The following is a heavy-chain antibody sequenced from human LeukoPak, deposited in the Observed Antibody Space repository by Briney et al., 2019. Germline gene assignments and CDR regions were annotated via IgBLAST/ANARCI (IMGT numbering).Heavy chain of an antibody. J-gene: IGHJ4*02. CDR2: MNPNSGNT. CDR3: ARVRGMAVGDY. CDR1: GYTFTSYD. Sequence: GASVKVSCKASGYTFTSYDINWVRQATGQGLGWMGWMNPNSGNTGYAQKFQGRVTMTRNTSISTAYMELSRLRSDDTAVYYCARVRGMAVGDYWGQGTLVTVSS. D-gene: IGHD6-19*01. V-gene: IGHV1-8*01.